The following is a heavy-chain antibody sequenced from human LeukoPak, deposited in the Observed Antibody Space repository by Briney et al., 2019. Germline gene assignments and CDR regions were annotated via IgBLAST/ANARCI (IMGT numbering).Heavy chain of an antibody. V-gene: IGHV3-53*01. CDR3: AREPAIMRLTDYYYYFDV. CDR1: GFSVTRHY. CDR2: IYRDGRS. J-gene: IGHJ6*03. D-gene: IGHD2-2*01. Sequence: GGSLRLSCAASGFSVTRHYMHWVRQAPGEGLEWVSFIYRDGRSYPADSVAGRFSISRDDSKNTVFLQMNNLRVKDTAVYYCAREPAIMRLTDYYYYFDVWGKGTSVTVSS.